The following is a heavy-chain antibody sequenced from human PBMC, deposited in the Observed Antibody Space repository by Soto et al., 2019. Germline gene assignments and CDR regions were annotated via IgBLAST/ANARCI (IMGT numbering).Heavy chain of an antibody. CDR3: ARDPHLSSWRKIDY. CDR1: GYTFTNQG. CDR2: INTFHGST. D-gene: IGHD6-13*01. V-gene: IGHV1-18*01. Sequence: QVQLVQSGAEVKKPGASVKVSCKASGYTFTNQGISWVRQAPGQGLEWVGWINTFHGSTDYAQKFQDRVTMTTDTSTSTAYMELRSLRSDDTAVYYCARDPHLSSWRKIDYWGQGTLVTVSS. J-gene: IGHJ4*02.